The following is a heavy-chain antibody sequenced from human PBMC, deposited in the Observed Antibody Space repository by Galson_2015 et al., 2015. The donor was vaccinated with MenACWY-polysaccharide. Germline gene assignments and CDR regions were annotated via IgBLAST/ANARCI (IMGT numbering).Heavy chain of an antibody. CDR3: ARDPRRARGSSVDN. CDR2: ISDSGSAI. CDR1: GFTFSDYY. D-gene: IGHD6-6*01. V-gene: IGHV3-11*01. J-gene: IGHJ4*02. Sequence: SLRLSCAASGFTFSDYYMHWIRQAPGKGLEWVSDISDSGSAIYFADSVKGRFIFSRDNAKTSLYLQMNSLRAEDTSVYFCARDPRRARGSSVDNWGQGNLGALAS.